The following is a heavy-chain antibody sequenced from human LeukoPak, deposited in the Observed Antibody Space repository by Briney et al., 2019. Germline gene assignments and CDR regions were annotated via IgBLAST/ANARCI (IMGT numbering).Heavy chain of an antibody. Sequence: SETLSLTCAVYGGSFSGYYWSWIRQPPGKGLEWIGEINHSGSTNYNPSLKSRVTISVDTSKNQFSLKLSSVTAADTAVYYCASIAARMSVYWGQGTLVTVSS. CDR2: INHSGST. V-gene: IGHV4-34*01. J-gene: IGHJ4*02. CDR3: ASIAARMSVY. D-gene: IGHD6-6*01. CDR1: GGSFSGYY.